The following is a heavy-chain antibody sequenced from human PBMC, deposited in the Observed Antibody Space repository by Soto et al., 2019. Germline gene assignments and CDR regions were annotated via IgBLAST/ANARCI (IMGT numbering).Heavy chain of an antibody. CDR3: ARGHFDSRGYSNALDY. CDR1: GGSISSGGYS. J-gene: IGHJ4*02. Sequence: SETLSLTCAVSGGSISSGGYSWSWIRQPPGKGLECIGFIHYNGRTDSSPSLKSRVTISLDMSKNHVSLILKSVNIADSAIYYCARGHFDSRGYSNALDYWGQGIQVTVSS. V-gene: IGHV4-61*03. D-gene: IGHD3-22*01. CDR2: IHYNGRT.